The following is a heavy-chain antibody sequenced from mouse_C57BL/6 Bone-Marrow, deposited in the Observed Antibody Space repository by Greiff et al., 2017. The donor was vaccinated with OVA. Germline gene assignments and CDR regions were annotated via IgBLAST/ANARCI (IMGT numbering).Heavy chain of an antibody. Sequence: QVQLQQSGAELAKPGASVKLSCKASGYTFTSYWMHWVKQRPGQGLEWIGYINPSSGYTKYNQKFKDKATLTADKSSSTAYMQLSSLTYEDSAVYYCARCPPGFYDGPYAMDYWGQGTSVTVSS. D-gene: IGHD2-3*01. CDR1: GYTFTSYW. J-gene: IGHJ4*01. V-gene: IGHV1-7*01. CDR3: ARCPPGFYDGPYAMDY. CDR2: INPSSGYT.